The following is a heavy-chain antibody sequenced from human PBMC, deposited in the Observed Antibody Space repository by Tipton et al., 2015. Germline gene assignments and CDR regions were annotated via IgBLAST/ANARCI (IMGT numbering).Heavy chain of an antibody. CDR1: GGSISSYY. D-gene: IGHD2-21*01. J-gene: IGHJ4*02. CDR3: ARGRGHIVVVSHFDY. CDR2: IYYSGST. Sequence: TLSLTCTVSGGSISSYYWSWIRQPPGKGLEWIGYIYYSGSTNYNPSLKSRVTISVDTSKNQFSLKLISVTAADTAVYYCARGRGHIVVVSHFDYWGQGTLVTVSS. V-gene: IGHV4-59*08.